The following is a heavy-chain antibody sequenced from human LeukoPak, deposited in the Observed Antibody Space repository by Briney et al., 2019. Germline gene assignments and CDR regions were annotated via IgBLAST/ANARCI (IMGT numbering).Heavy chain of an antibody. CDR2: TYYRSKWYN. Sequence: SQTLSLTCAISGDSVSSSSAAWSWIRQSPSRGLEWLGRTYYRSKWYNDYAISVKSRITINADTSKNQFSLQLDSVTPDDTAVYYCARKFSSTWYDALDIWGQGTVVTVSS. D-gene: IGHD2-2*01. CDR1: GDSVSSSSAA. J-gene: IGHJ3*02. V-gene: IGHV6-1*01. CDR3: ARKFSSTWYDALDI.